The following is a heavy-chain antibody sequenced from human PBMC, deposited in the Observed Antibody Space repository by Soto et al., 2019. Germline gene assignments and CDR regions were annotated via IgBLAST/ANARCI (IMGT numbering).Heavy chain of an antibody. D-gene: IGHD6-13*01. V-gene: IGHV3-30-3*01. CDR2: ISYDGSNK. CDR3: ATDVYNSSWYPQTVTFFDY. CDR1: GFTFSSYA. J-gene: IGHJ4*02. Sequence: QVQLVESGGGVVQPGRSLRLSCAASGFTFSSYAMHWVRQAPGKGLEWVAVISYDGSNKYYADSVKGRFTISRDNSKNTLYLQMNSLRAEDTAVYYCATDVYNSSWYPQTVTFFDYWGQGTLATVSS.